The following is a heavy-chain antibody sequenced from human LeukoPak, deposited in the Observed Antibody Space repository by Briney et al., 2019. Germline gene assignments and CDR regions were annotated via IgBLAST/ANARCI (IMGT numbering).Heavy chain of an antibody. V-gene: IGHV2-5*08. CDR3: THSVTYLEEVDGFDI. CDR2: IYWDDEK. D-gene: IGHD2-2*02. CDR1: GGSISSGGYY. Sequence: TLSLTCTVSGGSISSGGYYWSWIRQPPGKALEWLALIYWDDEKRYSPSLKSRLTITKDTSKNQVVLTMTNMNPVDTATYYCTHSVTYLEEVDGFDIWGQGTMVTVSS. J-gene: IGHJ3*02.